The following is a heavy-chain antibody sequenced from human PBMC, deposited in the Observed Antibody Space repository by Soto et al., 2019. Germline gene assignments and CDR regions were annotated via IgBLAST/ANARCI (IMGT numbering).Heavy chain of an antibody. D-gene: IGHD4-17*01. CDR1: GGSISSSSYY. Sequence: SETLSLTCTVSGGSISSSSYYWGWIRQPPGKGLEWIGSIYYSGSTYYNPSLKSRVTISVDTSKNQFSLKLSSVTAADTALYYCARLSTVDAFDIWGQGTMVTV. CDR3: ARLSTVDAFDI. V-gene: IGHV4-39*01. J-gene: IGHJ3*02. CDR2: IYYSGST.